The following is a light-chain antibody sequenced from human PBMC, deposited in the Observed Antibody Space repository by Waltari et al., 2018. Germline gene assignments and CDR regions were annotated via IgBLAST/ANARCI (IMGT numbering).Light chain of an antibody. CDR1: QSVSSK. J-gene: IGKJ4*01. V-gene: IGKV3-15*01. CDR2: GAS. Sequence: EIVMTQSPATLSVSPGERATLSCRASQSVSSKLAWYQQRPGQAPRLLNYGASTRATGIPARFTGSGSGTEFTLTISSLQSEDFAVYFCQHYNNLPLTFGGGTKVEI. CDR3: QHYNNLPLT.